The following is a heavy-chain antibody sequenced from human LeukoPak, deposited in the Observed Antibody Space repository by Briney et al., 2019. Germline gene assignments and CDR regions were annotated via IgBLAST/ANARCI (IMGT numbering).Heavy chain of an antibody. D-gene: IGHD3-22*01. CDR2: IRPGGSEK. Sequence: GGSLRLSCEASGFTFSNYYMTWVRQAPGRGLEWVANIRPGGSEKYYVDSVRGRFTISRDNAKNSLYLQMNSLRAEDTAIYYCARPNGYSSGSYYDLTWDYWGQGTLVTVPS. J-gene: IGHJ4*02. V-gene: IGHV3-7*04. CDR1: GFTFSNYY. CDR3: ARPNGYSSGSYYDLTWDY.